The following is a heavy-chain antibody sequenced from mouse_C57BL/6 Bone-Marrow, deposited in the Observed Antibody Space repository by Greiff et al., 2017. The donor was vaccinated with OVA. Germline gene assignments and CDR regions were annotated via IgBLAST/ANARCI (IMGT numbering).Heavy chain of an antibody. CDR3: ARSERLRDYFDY. D-gene: IGHD2-2*01. V-gene: IGHV1-76*01. Sequence: VQLQQSGAELVRPGASVKLSCKASGYTFTDYYISWVKQRPGQGLAWIARIYPGSGNIYYNEKFTGKATLTADTSSSPAYMQLSSLTSDDSAVYGCARSERLRDYFDYWGQGTTLTVSS. J-gene: IGHJ2*01. CDR1: GYTFTDYY. CDR2: IYPGSGNI.